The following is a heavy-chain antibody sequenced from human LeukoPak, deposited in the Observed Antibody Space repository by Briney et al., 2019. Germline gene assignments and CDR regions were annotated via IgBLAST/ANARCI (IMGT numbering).Heavy chain of an antibody. D-gene: IGHD2-2*01. CDR2: IIPIFGAA. J-gene: IGHJ6*03. CDR3: ARAPRYCSSTSCYSYYYYYMDV. Sequence: ASVTLSRKASGATFSSYAISWVRQGPGQGLEWMGGIIPIFGAANYAQKFQGRVTITTDESTSTAYMELSSLRSEDTAAYYCARAPRYCSSTSCYSYYYYYMDVWGKGTTVTVSS. CDR1: GATFSSYA. V-gene: IGHV1-69*05.